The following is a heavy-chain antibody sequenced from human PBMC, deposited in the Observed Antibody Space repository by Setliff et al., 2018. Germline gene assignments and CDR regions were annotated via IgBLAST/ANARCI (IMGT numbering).Heavy chain of an antibody. CDR3: ARKGISALSGAFDM. D-gene: IGHD1-26*01. Sequence: PSETLSLTCTVSGGSISNYYWSWIRQPAGKGLEWIGHIYMGGSANYNPSLKSRVTMSIDTSKNQFSLKLNSVTAADTAVYYCARKGISALSGAFDMWGQGTMVTVSS. V-gene: IGHV4-4*07. CDR1: GGSISNYY. CDR2: IYMGGSA. J-gene: IGHJ3*02.